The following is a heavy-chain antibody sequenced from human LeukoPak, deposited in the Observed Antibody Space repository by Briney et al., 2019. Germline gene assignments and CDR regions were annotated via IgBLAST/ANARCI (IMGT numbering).Heavy chain of an antibody. Sequence: GESLKISCKGSGYSFTNYWVGWVRQMPEKGLEWMGIIHPNDSDTRYSPSFQGQVTISADKSISTAYLQWSSLKASDTAIYYCARPRQGDSSSYYWWGQGTLVTVSS. D-gene: IGHD3-22*01. CDR1: GYSFTNYW. V-gene: IGHV5-51*01. CDR3: ARPRQGDSSSYYW. CDR2: IHPNDSDT. J-gene: IGHJ4*02.